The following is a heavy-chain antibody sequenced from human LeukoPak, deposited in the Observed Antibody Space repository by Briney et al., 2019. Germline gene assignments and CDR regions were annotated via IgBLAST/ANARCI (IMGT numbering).Heavy chain of an antibody. CDR2: ISGSGGST. D-gene: IGHD6-13*01. CDR1: GFTFSSYA. Sequence: GGSLRLSCAASGFTFSSYAMSWVRQAPGKGLEWVSAISGSGGSTYYADSVKGRFTISRDNSKDTLYLQMNSLRAEDTAVYYCAKCLMRSWYYFDYWGQGTLVTVSS. V-gene: IGHV3-23*01. J-gene: IGHJ4*02. CDR3: AKCLMRSWYYFDY.